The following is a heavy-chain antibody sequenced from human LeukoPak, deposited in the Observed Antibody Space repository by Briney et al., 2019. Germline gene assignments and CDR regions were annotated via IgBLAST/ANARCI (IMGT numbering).Heavy chain of an antibody. CDR3: ARDLFLGRNKYYDFWSGYYKDAFDI. CDR1: GFTFSTYN. CDR2: IWYDGSNK. D-gene: IGHD3-3*01. J-gene: IGHJ3*02. V-gene: IGHV3-33*08. Sequence: EGSLRLSCAASGFTFSTYNMNWVRQAPGKGLEWVAVIWYDGSNKYYADSVKGRYTISRDNSKNTLYLQMNSLRAEDTAVYYCARDLFLGRNKYYDFWSGYYKDAFDIWGQGTMVTVSS.